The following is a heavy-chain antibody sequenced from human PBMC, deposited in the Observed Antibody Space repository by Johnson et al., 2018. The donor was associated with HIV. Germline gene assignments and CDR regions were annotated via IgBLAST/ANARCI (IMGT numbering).Heavy chain of an antibody. D-gene: IGHD5-24*01. CDR2: IYSGDST. V-gene: IGHV3-66*01. CDR3: ARDGPGDGNAMGGSGAFDI. J-gene: IGHJ3*02. Sequence: EVQLVESGGGLVQPGGSLRLSCAASGLTVSTNDINWVRQAPGKGLEWVAIIYSGDSTYYADSLEGRFTISRDKSKNTVYLQMNSLRVEDTAVYYWARDGPGDGNAMGGSGAFDIWGQGTMVTVSS. CDR1: GLTVSTND.